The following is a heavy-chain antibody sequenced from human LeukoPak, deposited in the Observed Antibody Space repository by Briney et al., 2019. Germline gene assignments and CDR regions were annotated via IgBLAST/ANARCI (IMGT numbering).Heavy chain of an antibody. CDR2: ISLRGLT. V-gene: IGHV4-34*01. D-gene: IGHD1-26*01. CDR1: GFTFSDYY. J-gene: IGHJ4*02. CDR3: SRESGPFSPFGF. Sequence: GSLRLSCAASGFTFSDYYMSWIRQPPGQGLEWIGEISLRGLTNYNPSLRSRLTMSLDGSKNQVSLNLTSVTAADTAVYYCSRESGPFSPFGFWGQGTLVSVHS.